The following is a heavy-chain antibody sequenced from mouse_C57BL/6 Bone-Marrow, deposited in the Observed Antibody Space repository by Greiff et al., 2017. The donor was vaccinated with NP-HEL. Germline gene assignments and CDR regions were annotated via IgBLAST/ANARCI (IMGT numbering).Heavy chain of an antibody. V-gene: IGHV1-81*01. CDR3: ASRYCFDY. CDR2: IYPRSGNT. J-gene: IGHJ2*01. CDR1: GYTFTSYG. Sequence: QVQLQQSGAELARPGASVKLSCKASGYTFTSYGISWVKQRTGQGLEWIGEIYPRSGNTYYNEKFKGKATLTADKSSSTAYMGLRSLTSEDSAVYFCASRYCFDYWGQGTTLTVSS.